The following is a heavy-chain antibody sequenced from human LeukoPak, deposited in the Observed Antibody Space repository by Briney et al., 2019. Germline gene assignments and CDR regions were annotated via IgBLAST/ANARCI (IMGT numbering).Heavy chain of an antibody. CDR1: GYTLTELS. CDR2: FDPEDGET. J-gene: IGHJ4*02. Sequence: GASVKVSCKVSGYTLTELSMHWVRQAPGKGLEWMGGFDPEDGETIYAQKFQGRVTMTEDTSTDTAYMELSSLRSEDTAVYYCATEGSGGSYLNFDYWGQGTLVTVSS. CDR3: ATEGSGGSYLNFDY. D-gene: IGHD1-26*01. V-gene: IGHV1-24*01.